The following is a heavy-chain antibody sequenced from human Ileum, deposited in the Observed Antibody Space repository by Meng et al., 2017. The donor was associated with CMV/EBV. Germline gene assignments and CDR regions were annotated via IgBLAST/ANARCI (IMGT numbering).Heavy chain of an antibody. CDR3: TTGDSSWYFV. Sequence: MSGICQARGRGLEWIDRIKSRDKGAATEYGPLFRDTGTSTRDDAKSTVKLQVNSLRTEDTDIYYCTTGDSSWYFVWGQGTLVTVSS. D-gene: IGHD6-13*01. CDR2: IKSRDKGAAT. V-gene: IGHV3-15*01. J-gene: IGHJ4*02.